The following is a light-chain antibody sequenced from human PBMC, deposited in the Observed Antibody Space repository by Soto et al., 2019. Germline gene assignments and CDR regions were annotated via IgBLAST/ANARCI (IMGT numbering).Light chain of an antibody. CDR1: QRVGSK. CDR2: AVS. CDR3: QLYDDWPQST. J-gene: IGKJ2*01. V-gene: IGKV3-15*01. Sequence: EIVMTQSPATLSVSLGGRATLSCRASQRVGSKLAWYQQKSGQAPRLLLYAVSTRASGIPDMFSGSGSGTELALTISSLQCEDFAFYHCQLYDDWPQSTFGQGTKLQIK.